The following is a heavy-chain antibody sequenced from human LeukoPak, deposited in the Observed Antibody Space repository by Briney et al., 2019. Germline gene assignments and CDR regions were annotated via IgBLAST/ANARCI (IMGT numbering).Heavy chain of an antibody. V-gene: IGHV4-39*01. Sequence: PSETLSLTCTVSGGXISSSSYYWGWIRQPPGKGLEWIGSIYYSGSTYYNPSLKSRVTISVDTSKNQFSLKVSSVTAADTAVYYCARRELLSTPDAFDIWGQGTMVTVSS. J-gene: IGHJ3*02. CDR2: IYYSGST. CDR3: ARRELLSTPDAFDI. D-gene: IGHD3-10*01. CDR1: GGXISSSSYY.